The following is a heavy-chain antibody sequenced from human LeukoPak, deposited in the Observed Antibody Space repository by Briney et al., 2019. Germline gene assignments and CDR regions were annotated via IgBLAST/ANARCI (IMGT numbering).Heavy chain of an antibody. Sequence: GGSLRLSCAASGFTFSSYAVSWVRQAPGKGLEWVANIKSDGGEKYYLDSVKGRFTISRDNAKNSLYLQMNSLRTEDTAVYYCVRDGSSWGNFDYWGQGTLVSVSS. CDR2: IKSDGGEK. CDR1: GFTFSSYA. V-gene: IGHV3-7*01. CDR3: VRDGSSWGNFDY. J-gene: IGHJ4*02. D-gene: IGHD7-27*01.